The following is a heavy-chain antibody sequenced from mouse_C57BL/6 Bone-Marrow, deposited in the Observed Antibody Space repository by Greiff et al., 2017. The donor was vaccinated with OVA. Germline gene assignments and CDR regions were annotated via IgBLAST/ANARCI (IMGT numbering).Heavy chain of an antibody. CDR1: GFTFSDYG. V-gene: IGHV5-17*01. J-gene: IGHJ2*01. CDR2: ISSGSSTI. CDR3: ARSAYYYFDY. D-gene: IGHD1-1*01. Sequence: DVMLVESGGGLVKPGGSLKLSCAASGFTFSDYGMHWVRQAPEKGLEWVAYISSGSSTIYYADTVKGRFTISRDNAKNTLFLQMTGLRSEDTAMYYCARSAYYYFDYWGQGTTLTVSS.